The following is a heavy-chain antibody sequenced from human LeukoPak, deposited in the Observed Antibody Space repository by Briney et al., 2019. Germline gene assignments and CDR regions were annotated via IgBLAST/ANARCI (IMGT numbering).Heavy chain of an antibody. D-gene: IGHD2-8*01. J-gene: IGHJ6*03. V-gene: IGHV4-34*01. CDR3: AGARYCTNGVCPRHYYYMDV. CDR1: GGSFSGYY. Sequence: SETLSLTCAVYGGSFSGYYWSWIRQPPGKGLEWIGEINHSGSTNYNPSLKSRVTISVDTSKNQFSLKLSSVTAADTALYYCAGARYCTNGVCPRHYYYMDVWGKGTKVTVSS. CDR2: INHSGST.